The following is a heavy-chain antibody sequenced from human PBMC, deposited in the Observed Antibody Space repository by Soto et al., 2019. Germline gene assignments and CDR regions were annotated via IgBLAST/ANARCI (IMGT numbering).Heavy chain of an antibody. D-gene: IGHD2-15*01. CDR1: GFTVSYNY. Sequence: EVQLVESGGGLIQPGGSLRLSCTASGFTVSYNYMTWVRQAPGKGLEWVSLIYNGGSTYYADSVRGRFTISRDNSKITLYLQMNSLRVDDTAVYYCARPEGLVLLPAGYWGQGTLVTVSS. J-gene: IGHJ4*02. CDR3: ARPEGLVLLPAGY. CDR2: IYNGGST. V-gene: IGHV3-53*01.